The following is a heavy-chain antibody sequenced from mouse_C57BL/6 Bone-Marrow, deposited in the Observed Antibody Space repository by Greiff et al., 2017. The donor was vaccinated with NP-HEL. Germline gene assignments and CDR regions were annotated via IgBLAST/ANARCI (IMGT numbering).Heavy chain of an antibody. CDR3: ASHSNSFAY. V-gene: IGHV3-6*01. J-gene: IGHJ3*01. D-gene: IGHD2-5*01. Sequence: EVQLQESGPGLVKPSQSLSLTCSVTGYSITSGYYWNWIRQFPGNKLEWMGYISYDGSNNYNPSLKNRISITRDTSKNQFFLKLNSVTTEDTATYYCASHSNSFAYWGQGTLVTVSA. CDR2: ISYDGSN. CDR1: GYSITSGYY.